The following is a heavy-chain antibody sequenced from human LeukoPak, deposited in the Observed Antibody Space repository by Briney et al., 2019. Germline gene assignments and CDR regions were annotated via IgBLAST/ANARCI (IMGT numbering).Heavy chain of an antibody. J-gene: IGHJ4*02. CDR2: ISSSSSYI. V-gene: IGHV3-21*01. CDR1: GFTFSSYS. D-gene: IGHD6-13*01. CDR3: ARAGSSPTGSQRLVEQTFDY. Sequence: PGGSLRLSCAASGFTFSSYSMNWVRQAPGKGLEWVSSISSSSSYIYYADSVKGRFTISRDNAKNSLYLQMNSLRAEDTAVYYCARAGSSPTGSQRLVEQTFDYWGQGTLVTVSS.